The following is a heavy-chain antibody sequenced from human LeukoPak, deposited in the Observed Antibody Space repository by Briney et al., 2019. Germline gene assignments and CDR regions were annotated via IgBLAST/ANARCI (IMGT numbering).Heavy chain of an antibody. CDR1: GFTVSSNS. Sequence: GGSLRLSCTVSGFTVSSNSMSWVRQAPGKGLEWVSFIYSDNTHYSDSVKGRFTISRDNSKNTLYLQMNSLRAEDTAVYYCARRKSNYGDYVDYWGQGTLVTVSS. J-gene: IGHJ4*02. V-gene: IGHV3-53*01. D-gene: IGHD4-17*01. CDR3: ARRKSNYGDYVDY. CDR2: IYSDNT.